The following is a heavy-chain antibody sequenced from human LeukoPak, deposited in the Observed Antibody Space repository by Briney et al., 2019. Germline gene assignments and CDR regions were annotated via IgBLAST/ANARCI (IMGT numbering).Heavy chain of an antibody. D-gene: IGHD4/OR15-4a*01. V-gene: IGHV1-46*01. CDR2: INPSGGST. CDR1: GYTFTSYY. J-gene: IGHJ5*02. CDR3: ARGPVLTWFDP. Sequence: ASVTVSCKASGYTFTSYYMHWVRQAPGQRLEWMGIINPSGGSTSYAQKFQGRVTMTRGTSTSTVYMELSSLRSEDTAVYYCARGPVLTWFDPWGQGTLVTVSS.